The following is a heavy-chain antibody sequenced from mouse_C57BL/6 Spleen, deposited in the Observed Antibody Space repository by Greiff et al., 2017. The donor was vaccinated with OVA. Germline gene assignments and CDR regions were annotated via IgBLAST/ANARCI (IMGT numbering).Heavy chain of an antibody. J-gene: IGHJ2*01. Sequence: VQLQQSGAELVRPGASVKLSCKASGYTFTDYYINWVKQRPGQGLEWIARIYPGSGNTYYNEKFKGKATLTAEKSSSTAYMQLSSLTSEDSAVYFCARDYYGSSRYFDYWGKGTTLTVSS. V-gene: IGHV1-76*01. CDR3: ARDYYGSSRYFDY. D-gene: IGHD1-1*01. CDR1: GYTFTDYY. CDR2: IYPGSGNT.